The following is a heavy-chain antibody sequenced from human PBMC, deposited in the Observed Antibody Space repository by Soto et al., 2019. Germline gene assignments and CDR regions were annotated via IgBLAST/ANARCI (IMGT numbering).Heavy chain of an antibody. CDR3: ARGRLHLGELSFNYLDL. V-gene: IGHV4-34*01. D-gene: IGHD3-16*02. J-gene: IGHJ4*02. Sequence: QVQLQQWGAGLLKPSETLSLTCAVYGGSFSGYFWSWIRQPPGKGLEWIGEINHSGSTNYIPSLKSRVTISVDTSKNQFSLKLSSVTAADTAVYYCARGRLHLGELSFNYLDLWGQGTLVTVSS. CDR2: INHSGST. CDR1: GGSFSGYF.